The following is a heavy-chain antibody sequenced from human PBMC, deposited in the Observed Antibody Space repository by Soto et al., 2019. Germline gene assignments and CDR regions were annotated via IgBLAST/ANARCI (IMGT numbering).Heavy chain of an antibody. D-gene: IGHD6-6*01. CDR3: ARSRIAARLDFGHYYYYGMDV. CDR1: GFTFSSYA. CDR2: ISYDGSNK. V-gene: IGHV3-30-3*01. J-gene: IGHJ6*02. Sequence: GGSLRLSCAASGFTFSSYAMHWVRQAPGKGLEWVAVISYDGSNKYYADSVKGRFTISRDNSKNTLYLQMNSLRAEDTAVYYCARSRIAARLDFGHYYYYGMDVWGQGTTVTVSS.